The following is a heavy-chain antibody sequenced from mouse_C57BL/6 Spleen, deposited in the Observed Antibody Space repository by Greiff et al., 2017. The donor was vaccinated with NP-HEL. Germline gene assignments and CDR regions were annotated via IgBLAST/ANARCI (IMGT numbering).Heavy chain of an antibody. J-gene: IGHJ4*01. Sequence: EVKVVESGGGLVQPGGSMKLSCVASGFTFSNYWMNWVRQSPEKGLEWVAQIRLKSDNYATHYAESVKGRFTISRDDSKSSVYLQMNNLRAEDTGIYYCTGEGGLLRYYYAMDYWGQGTSVTVSS. D-gene: IGHD1-1*01. V-gene: IGHV6-3*01. CDR1: GFTFSNYW. CDR2: IRLKSDNYAT. CDR3: TGEGGLLRYYYAMDY.